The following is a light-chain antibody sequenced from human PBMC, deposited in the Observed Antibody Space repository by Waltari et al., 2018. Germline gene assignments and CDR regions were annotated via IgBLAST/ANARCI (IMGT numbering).Light chain of an antibody. CDR3: CSYAASSVRV. CDR2: EGS. CDR1: RSDVGRYNL. J-gene: IGLJ3*02. V-gene: IGLV2-23*01. Sequence: QSALTQPASVSGSPGQSITISCTGTRSDVGRYNLVSWYQQHPGKAPKLMIYEGSKRPSGVSNRFSGSKSGNTASLTISGLQAEDEADYYCCSYAASSVRVFGGGTKLTVL.